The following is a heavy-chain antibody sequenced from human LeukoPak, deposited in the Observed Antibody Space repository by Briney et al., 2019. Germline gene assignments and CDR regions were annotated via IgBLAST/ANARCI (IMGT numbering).Heavy chain of an antibody. CDR1: GGSISSYY. V-gene: IGHV4-59*01. CDR2: IYYSGST. D-gene: IGHD2-15*01. Sequence: SETLSLTCTVSGGSISSYYWSWIRQPPGKGLEWIGYIYYSGSTNYNPSLKSRVTISVDTSKNQFSLKLSSVTAADTAVYCCARGSCYSCFNDYWGQGTLVTVSS. CDR3: ARGSCYSCFNDY. J-gene: IGHJ4*02.